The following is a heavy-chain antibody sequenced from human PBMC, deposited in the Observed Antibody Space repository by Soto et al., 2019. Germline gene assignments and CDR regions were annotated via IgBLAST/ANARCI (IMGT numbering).Heavy chain of an antibody. J-gene: IGHJ6*01. CDR1: GFTFNSYA. Sequence: GGSLRLSGAASGFTFNSYAISWVRQAPGKGLEWVSAISGSGGSTYYAASVKGRFTISRDNSKNTLYLQMNSLRAEDTAVYYCASRGPWLDLYYYYYGMDVLGQGTRVSFSS. V-gene: IGHV3-23*01. CDR2: ISGSGGST. D-gene: IGHD6-19*01. CDR3: ASRGPWLDLYYYYYGMDV.